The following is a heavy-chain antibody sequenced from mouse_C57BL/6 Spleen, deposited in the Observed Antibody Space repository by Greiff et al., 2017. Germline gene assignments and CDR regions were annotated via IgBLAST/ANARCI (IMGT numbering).Heavy chain of an antibody. Sequence: QVQLQQPGAELVKPGASVKMSCKASGYTFTSYWITWVKQRPGQGLEWIGDIYPGSGSTNYNEKFKSKATLTVDTSSSTAYMQLSSLTSEDSAVYYCARRGLITTVVGYFDYWGQGTTLTVSS. CDR3: ARRGLITTVVGYFDY. J-gene: IGHJ2*01. V-gene: IGHV1-55*01. CDR2: IYPGSGST. CDR1: GYTFTSYW. D-gene: IGHD1-1*01.